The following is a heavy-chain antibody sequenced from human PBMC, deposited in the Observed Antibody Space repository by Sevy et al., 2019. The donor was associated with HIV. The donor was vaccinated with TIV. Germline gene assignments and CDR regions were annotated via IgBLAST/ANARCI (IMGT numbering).Heavy chain of an antibody. D-gene: IGHD6-19*01. Sequence: GGSLRLSCAASGFTVSTYYMSWVRQAPGKGLEWVSVIYSGGTTFYADSVKVGFTISRDNSKNTLYLQMNSLRVEDTAVYYCARMGSSGWYAGYWGQGTLVTVSS. CDR1: GFTVSTYY. CDR3: ARMGSSGWYAGY. V-gene: IGHV3-66*01. CDR2: IYSGGTT. J-gene: IGHJ4*02.